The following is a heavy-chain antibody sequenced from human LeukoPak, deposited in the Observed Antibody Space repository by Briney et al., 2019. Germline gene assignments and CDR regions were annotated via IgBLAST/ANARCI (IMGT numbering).Heavy chain of an antibody. Sequence: SETLSLTCTVSGGSISSYYWSWIRQPPGKGLEWIGYIYTSGSTNYNPSLKSRVTISVDTSKNQFSLKLSSVTAADTAVYYCARPRSCWYGWFDPWGQGTLVTVSS. D-gene: IGHD6-19*01. CDR1: GGSISSYY. J-gene: IGHJ5*02. V-gene: IGHV4-4*09. CDR3: ARPRSCWYGWFDP. CDR2: IYTSGST.